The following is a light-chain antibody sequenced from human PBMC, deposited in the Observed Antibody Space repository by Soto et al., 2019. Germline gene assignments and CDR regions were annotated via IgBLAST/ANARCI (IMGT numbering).Light chain of an antibody. CDR3: QQLNSYPWT. CDR2: DAS. V-gene: IGKV1-5*01. J-gene: IGKJ1*01. Sequence: DFQMTQSPSTLSASVGDRVTITCRASQNIRSRMAWFQQKPGKAPKLLIYDASSLESGVPSRFSGSGSGTDFTLTISSLQPEDFATYYCQQLNSYPWTFGQGTKVDI. CDR1: QNIRSR.